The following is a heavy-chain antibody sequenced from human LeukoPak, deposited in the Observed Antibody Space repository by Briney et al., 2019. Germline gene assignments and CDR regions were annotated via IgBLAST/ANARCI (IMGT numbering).Heavy chain of an antibody. V-gene: IGHV3-30*03. CDR1: GFTFSSYG. Sequence: GGSLRLSCAASGFTFSSYGMHWVRQAPGKGLEWVAVISYDGSNKYYADSVKGRFTISRDNSKNTLYLQMNSLRAEDTAVYYCASWFGENDALDIWGQGTMVTVSS. CDR2: ISYDGSNK. CDR3: ASWFGENDALDI. J-gene: IGHJ3*02. D-gene: IGHD3-10*01.